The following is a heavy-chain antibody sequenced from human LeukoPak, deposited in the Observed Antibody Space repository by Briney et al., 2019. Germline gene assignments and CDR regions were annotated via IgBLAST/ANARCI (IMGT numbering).Heavy chain of an antibody. D-gene: IGHD1-26*01. CDR1: GFTFGSYN. Sequence: GGSLRLSCAASGFTFGSYNMNWVRQAPGKGLEWVSSITSGSSYKFYADSVKGRFTISRDNARNSLDLQMNSLRGDDTAVYYCARYSGTYRDFWGQGTLVTVSS. J-gene: IGHJ4*02. CDR3: ARYSGTYRDF. CDR2: ITSGSSYK. V-gene: IGHV3-21*01.